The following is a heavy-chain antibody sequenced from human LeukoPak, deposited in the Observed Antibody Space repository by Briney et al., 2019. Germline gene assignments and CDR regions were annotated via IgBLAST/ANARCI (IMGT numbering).Heavy chain of an antibody. J-gene: IGHJ4*02. V-gene: IGHV3-43*01. CDR3: AKASRGHRTSLWSFVY. CDR1: GFTFDDYT. Sequence: GGSLRLTCAASGFTFDDYTMHWVRQAPGKGLEWVSLISWDGGSTYYADSVKGRFTISRDNSKNSLYLQMNSPRTEDTALYYCAKASRGHRTSLWSFVYWGQGTLVTVSS. D-gene: IGHD5-18*01. CDR2: ISWDGGST.